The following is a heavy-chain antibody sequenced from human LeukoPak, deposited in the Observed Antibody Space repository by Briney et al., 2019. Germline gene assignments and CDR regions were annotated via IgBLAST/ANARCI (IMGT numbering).Heavy chain of an antibody. D-gene: IGHD2/OR15-2a*01. CDR3: ARLYGPAYYYYYMDV. Sequence: PGGSLRLSCAASGFTFSSYAMSWVRQAPGKGLEWVSAISGSGGSTYYADSVKGRFTISRDNAKNTLYVQVSSLRAEDTAVYYRARLYGPAYYYYYMDVWGKGTTVTVSS. CDR2: ISGSGGST. CDR1: GFTFSSYA. V-gene: IGHV3-23*01. J-gene: IGHJ6*03.